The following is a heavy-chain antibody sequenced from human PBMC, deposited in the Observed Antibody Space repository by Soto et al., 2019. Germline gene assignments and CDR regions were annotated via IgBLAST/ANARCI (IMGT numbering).Heavy chain of an antibody. CDR3: ARGVRYRSPSYYFGMDV. V-gene: IGHV1-69*01. D-gene: IGHD2-8*01. CDR1: CCTFINYA. CDR2: IVPIFGTT. J-gene: IGHJ6*01. Sequence: QGQLVQSGAEVKNPGSSVKVSCKYSCCTFINYAISWVRQAPGQGLEWMGGIVPIFGTTNYAQQSQGRVTITADESTSTAYMEMSSLGSGDTAVSYCARGVRYRSPSYYFGMDVWGPGTTFNFAS.